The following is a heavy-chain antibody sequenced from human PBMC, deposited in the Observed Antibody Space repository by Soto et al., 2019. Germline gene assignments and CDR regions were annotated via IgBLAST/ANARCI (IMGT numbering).Heavy chain of an antibody. CDR2: ISGSGGST. V-gene: IGHV3-23*01. Sequence: EVQLLESGGGLVQPGGSLRLSCAASGFTFSRYAMSWVRKAPGRGLEWVSAISGSGGSTYYADSVKGRFTISRDNSKNTLYLQMNSLRAEDTAVYYCSKGRISARPRFFDYWGQGTLVTVSS. CDR1: GFTFSRYA. CDR3: SKGRISARPRFFDY. D-gene: IGHD6-6*01. J-gene: IGHJ4*02.